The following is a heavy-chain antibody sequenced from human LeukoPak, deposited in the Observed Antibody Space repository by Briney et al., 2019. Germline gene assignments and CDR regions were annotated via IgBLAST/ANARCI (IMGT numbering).Heavy chain of an antibody. D-gene: IGHD3-22*01. CDR2: IIPILGIA. V-gene: IGHV1-69*04. CDR1: GGTFSSYA. Sequence: ASVKVSCKASGGTFSSYAISWVRQAPGQGLEWMGRIIPILGIANYAQKFQGRVTITADKSTSTAYMELSSLRSGDTAVYYCAREGLTYYYDSSGYQIDYWGQGTLVTVSS. J-gene: IGHJ4*02. CDR3: AREGLTYYYDSSGYQIDY.